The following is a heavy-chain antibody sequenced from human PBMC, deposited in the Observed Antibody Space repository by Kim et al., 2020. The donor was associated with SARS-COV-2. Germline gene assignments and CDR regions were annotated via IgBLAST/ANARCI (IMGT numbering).Heavy chain of an antibody. J-gene: IGHJ5*02. CDR2: ISGSGDST. Sequence: GGSLRLSCVASGFTFSSSAITWVRQAPGKGLVWVSAISGSGDSTYYADSAKGRFTISRDNSKNTLYLQMDSLRAEDTAVYFCASPMEYWSDSSALSSWGQRTLVSVSS. V-gene: IGHV3-23*01. CDR1: GFTFSSSA. D-gene: IGHD3-22*01. CDR3: ASPMEYWSDSSALSS.